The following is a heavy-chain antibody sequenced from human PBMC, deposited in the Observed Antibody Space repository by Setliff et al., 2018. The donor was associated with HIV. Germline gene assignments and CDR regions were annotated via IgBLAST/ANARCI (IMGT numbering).Heavy chain of an antibody. CDR3: AREESYYDGKGALDY. CDR1: GYTFTAYY. Sequence: VASVKVSCKASGYTFTAYYIHWVRQAPGQGLEWMGWVNSNNGGTKYAQNFQGRVTMSRDTSITTAYMELSRLISDDTAVYYCAREESYYDGKGALDYWGQGTLVTVSS. CDR2: VNSNNGGT. V-gene: IGHV1-2*02. J-gene: IGHJ4*02. D-gene: IGHD3-22*01.